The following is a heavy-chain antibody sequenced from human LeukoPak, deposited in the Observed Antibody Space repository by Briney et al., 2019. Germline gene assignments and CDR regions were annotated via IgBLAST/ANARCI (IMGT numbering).Heavy chain of an antibody. CDR3: AKDQNSGWVSDY. Sequence: GGSPRLSCAASGFTLTNYVWTWIRQAPGKGLEWVSSISSSGGNTYHADSVKGRFTISRDNSKNTLYLQMNSLRAEDTAVYYCAKDQNSGWVSDYWGQGTLVTVSS. CDR1: GFTLTNYV. V-gene: IGHV3-23*01. J-gene: IGHJ4*02. CDR2: ISSSGGNT. D-gene: IGHD6-25*01.